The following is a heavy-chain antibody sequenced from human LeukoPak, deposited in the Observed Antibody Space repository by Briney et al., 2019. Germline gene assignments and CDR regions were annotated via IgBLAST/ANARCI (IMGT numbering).Heavy chain of an antibody. CDR2: IYYTGST. V-gene: IGHV4-59*08. CDR3: ARRPLFGVVPWGMDV. J-gene: IGHJ6*02. CDR1: GGSISSYY. Sequence: PSETLSLTRTVSGGSISSYYWSWIRQPPGKGLEWIGYIYYTGSTNYNPSLKSRVTISVDTSKNQFSLNLSSVTAADTAVYYCARRPLFGVVPWGMDVWGQGTTVTVSS. D-gene: IGHD3-3*01.